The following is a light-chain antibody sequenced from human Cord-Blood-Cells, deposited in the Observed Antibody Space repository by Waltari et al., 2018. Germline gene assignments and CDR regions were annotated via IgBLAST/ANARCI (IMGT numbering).Light chain of an antibody. Sequence: QSALTQPASVSGSPGQSLTISCPGTRSSVGGSTLVSWYQQHPGKAPKLMIYEGSKRPSGVSNRFSGSKSGNTASLTISGLQAEDEADYYCCSYAGSSTYVFGTGTKVTVL. CDR2: EGS. J-gene: IGLJ1*01. V-gene: IGLV2-23*01. CDR3: CSYAGSSTYV. CDR1: RSSVGGSTL.